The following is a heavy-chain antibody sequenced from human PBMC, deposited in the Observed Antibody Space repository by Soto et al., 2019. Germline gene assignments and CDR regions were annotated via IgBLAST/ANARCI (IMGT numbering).Heavy chain of an antibody. CDR2: ISSSSSTI. J-gene: IGHJ6*02. D-gene: IGHD3-3*01. CDR1: GFTFSSYS. CDR3: ARGETYYDFWSGNYGMDV. Sequence: EVQLVESGGGLVQPGGSLRLSCAASGFTFSSYSMNWVCQAPGKGLEWVSYISSSSSTIYYADSVKGRFTISRDNAKNSLYLQMNSLRDEDTAVYYCARGETYYDFWSGNYGMDVWGQGTTVTVSS. V-gene: IGHV3-48*02.